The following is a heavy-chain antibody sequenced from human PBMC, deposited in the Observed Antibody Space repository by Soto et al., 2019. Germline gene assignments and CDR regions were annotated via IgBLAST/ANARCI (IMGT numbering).Heavy chain of an antibody. CDR1: GGTFSSYA. Sequence: QVRLVQSGAEVNKAGSSVKVSCKASGGTFSSYAISWVRQAPGQGLEWMGGIIPIFGTANYAQKFQGRVTITADESTSTAYMGLSSLRSEDTAVYYCASNWGSGSYFSWGQGTLVTVSS. CDR3: ASNWGSGSYFS. J-gene: IGHJ5*02. CDR2: IIPIFGTA. V-gene: IGHV1-69*01. D-gene: IGHD1-26*01.